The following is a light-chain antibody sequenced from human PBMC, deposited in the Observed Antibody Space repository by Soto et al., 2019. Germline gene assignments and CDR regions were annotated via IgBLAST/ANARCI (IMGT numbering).Light chain of an antibody. Sequence: QSALTQPASVSGSPGQSITISCTGTSSDVGDYNSVSWYQQHPGKGPKLMIYEVSSRHSGVSFRFSGSKAANTASLTISGLQAEDDAHYYCSSYTSRNTVIVGGGTKLTVL. J-gene: IGLJ2*01. CDR2: EVS. CDR1: SSDVGDYNS. V-gene: IGLV2-14*01. CDR3: SSYTSRNTVI.